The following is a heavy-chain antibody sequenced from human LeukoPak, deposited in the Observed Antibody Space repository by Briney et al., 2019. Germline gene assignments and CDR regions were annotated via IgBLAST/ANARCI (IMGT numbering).Heavy chain of an antibody. V-gene: IGHV3-48*04. CDR2: ISSSSSTI. CDR1: GFTFSSYS. Sequence: GGSLRLSCAASGFTFSSYSMNWVRQAPGKGLEWVSYISSSSSTIYYADSVKGRFTISRDNAKNSLYLQMNSLGAEDTAVHYGARDYGDSPDYWGQGTLVTVSS. J-gene: IGHJ4*02. CDR3: ARDYGDSPDY. D-gene: IGHD4-17*01.